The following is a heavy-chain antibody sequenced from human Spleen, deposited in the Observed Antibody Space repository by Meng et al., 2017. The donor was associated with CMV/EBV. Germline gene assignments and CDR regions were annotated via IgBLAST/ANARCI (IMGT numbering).Heavy chain of an antibody. CDR2: TYYRSKWYN. J-gene: IGHJ5*02. CDR1: GDSVSSNSAV. V-gene: IGHV6-1*01. D-gene: IGHD2-2*01. CDR3: ARGRYCTSSSCYNWFDP. Sequence: QVQLQQSGPGLVKPSQTLSLPCSLSGDSVSSNSAVWNWIRQSPSRGLEWLGRTYYRSKWYNDYAVSVKSRITINPDTSKNQFSLQLNSVTPEDTAVYYCARGRYCTSSSCYNWFDPWGQGTLVTVSA.